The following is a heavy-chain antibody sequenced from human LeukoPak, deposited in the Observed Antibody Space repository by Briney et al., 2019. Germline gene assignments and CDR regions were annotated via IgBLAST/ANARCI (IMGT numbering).Heavy chain of an antibody. D-gene: IGHD3-10*01. CDR1: GGSISSGGYY. CDR2: IYYSGST. V-gene: IGHV4-31*03. CDR3: ARGAYYYGSGSYYP. J-gene: IGHJ5*02. Sequence: PSETLSLTCTVSGGSISSGGYYWSWIRQHPGKGLEWIGFIYYSGSTYYNPSLKSRVTISVDTSKNQFSLKLSSVTAADTAVYYCARGAYYYGSGSYYPWGQGTLVTVSS.